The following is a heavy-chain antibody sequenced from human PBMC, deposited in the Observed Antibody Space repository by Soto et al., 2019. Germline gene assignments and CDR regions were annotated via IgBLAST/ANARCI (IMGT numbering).Heavy chain of an antibody. CDR1: GFTVSNAC. CDR2: IKSKTDGGTT. Sequence: WWCLRLCCAACGFTVSNACINWVRQAPGKGLEWVGRIKSKTDGGTTDFAAPVKGRFAISRDDSKNMVYLQMNSLKTEDTAVYYCTTDSYITNVIIRFDYWGHGTLVPVSS. J-gene: IGHJ4*01. V-gene: IGHV3-15*07. CDR3: TTDSYITNVIIRFDY. D-gene: IGHD3-10*01.